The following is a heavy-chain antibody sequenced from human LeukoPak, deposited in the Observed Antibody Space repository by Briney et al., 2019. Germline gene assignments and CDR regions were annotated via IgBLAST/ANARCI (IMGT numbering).Heavy chain of an antibody. V-gene: IGHV4-38-2*02. CDR1: GGSFSGYY. J-gene: IGHJ4*02. CDR3: ARDLYGPPPDY. CDR2: ISHRGNT. Sequence: SETLSLTCAVYGGSFSGYYWGWIRQPPGKGLEWIGSISHRGNTYYNPSLKSRVTISVDTSKNQFSLKLASVSAADTAVYYCARDLYGPPPDYWGQGTLVTVSS. D-gene: IGHD2/OR15-2a*01.